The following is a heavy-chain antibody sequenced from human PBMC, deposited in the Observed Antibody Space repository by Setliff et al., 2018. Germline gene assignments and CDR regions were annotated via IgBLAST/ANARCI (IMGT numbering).Heavy chain of an antibody. CDR3: VRDDADNYDAFDN. V-gene: IGHV3-23*01. CDR1: GFTFGDFA. D-gene: IGHD3-22*01. J-gene: IGHJ3*02. CDR2: IGGRGIST. Sequence: GGSLRLSCAASGFTFGDFAMTWVRQAPGKGLEWVSGIGGRGISTYYADSVKGRFTISRDNAKNSLYLQMNGLRADDTGVYYCVRDDADNYDAFDNWGQGTLVTVSS.